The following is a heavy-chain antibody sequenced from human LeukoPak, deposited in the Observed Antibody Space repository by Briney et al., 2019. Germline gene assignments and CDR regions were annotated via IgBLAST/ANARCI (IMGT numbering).Heavy chain of an antibody. V-gene: IGHV3-21*01. J-gene: IGHJ4*02. CDR1: GFTFSSYS. D-gene: IGHD3-3*01. CDR2: ISSSSSYI. CDR3: ARELKEDGDFWSGYFSHPDNYFDY. Sequence: PGGSLRLSCAASGFTFSSYSMNWVRQAPGKGLEWVSSISSSSSYIYYADSVKGRFTISRDNAKNSLYLQMNRLRAEDTGVYYCARELKEDGDFWSGYFSHPDNYFDYWGQGTLVTVSS.